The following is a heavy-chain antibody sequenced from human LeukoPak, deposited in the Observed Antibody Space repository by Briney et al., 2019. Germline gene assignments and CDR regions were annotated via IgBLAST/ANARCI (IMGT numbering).Heavy chain of an antibody. CDR3: ARDWASGWDY. V-gene: IGHV3-7*03. CDR2: INGDGSEK. CDR1: GFTFSRYW. D-gene: IGHD6-19*01. Sequence: PGGSLRLSCAVSGFTFSRYWMTWVRQAPGKGLEWVSNINGDGSEKYYVDSVKGRFTISRDNAKNSLYLQMNSLRVEDTAVYYCARDWASGWDYWGQGTLVTVSS. J-gene: IGHJ4*02.